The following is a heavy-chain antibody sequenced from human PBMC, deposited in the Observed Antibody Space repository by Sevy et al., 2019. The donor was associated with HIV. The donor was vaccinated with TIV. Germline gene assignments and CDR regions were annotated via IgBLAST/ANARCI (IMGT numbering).Heavy chain of an antibody. V-gene: IGHV3-23*01. CDR2: ISGSGGSGDKT. CDR3: ARKYDSSGYFDY. D-gene: IGHD3-22*01. CDR1: GFTFHDYA. J-gene: IGHJ4*02. Sequence: GGSLRLSCAASGFTFHDYAMHWVRQAPGKGLEWVSGISGSGGSGDKTNYADSVKGRFTISRDDSKNSLYLQLNSLRAEDTAIYYCARKYDSSGYFDYWGQGTLVTVSS.